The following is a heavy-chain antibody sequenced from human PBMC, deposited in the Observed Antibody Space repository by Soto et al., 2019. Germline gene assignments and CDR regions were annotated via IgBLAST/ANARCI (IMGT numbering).Heavy chain of an antibody. J-gene: IGHJ6*02. V-gene: IGHV1-8*01. CDR1: GYTFTSYD. CDR2: MNPNSGNT. D-gene: IGHD2-2*01. CDR3: GRVSIVVPAGDGSWLQLNCYYYGMDV. Sequence: ASVKVSCKASGYTFTSYDINWVRQATGQGLEWMGWMNPNSGNTGYAQKFQGRVTMTRNTSISTAYMELSSLRSEDTAVNYCGRVSIVVPAGDGSWLQLNCYYYGMDVWVQGTTVTVSS.